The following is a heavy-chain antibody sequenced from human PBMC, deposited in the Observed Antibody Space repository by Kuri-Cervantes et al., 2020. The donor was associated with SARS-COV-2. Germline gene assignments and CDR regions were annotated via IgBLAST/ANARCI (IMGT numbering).Heavy chain of an antibody. CDR1: GFTFSSYS. V-gene: IGHV3-21*01. Sequence: GESLKISCAASGFTFSSYSMNWVRQAPGKGLEWVSYISSSGSYIFYADSVNGRFIISRDNAKNSLYLHMNSLRAEDTAVYYCARVNRQLPLGTYFYNHYMDVWGKGTTVTVSS. CDR3: ARVNRQLPLGTYFYNHYMDV. D-gene: IGHD1-1*01. CDR2: ISSSGSYI. J-gene: IGHJ6*03.